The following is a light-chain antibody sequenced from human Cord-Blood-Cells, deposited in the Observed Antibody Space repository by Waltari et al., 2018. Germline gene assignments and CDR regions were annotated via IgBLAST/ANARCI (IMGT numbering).Light chain of an antibody. V-gene: IGLV2-14*01. J-gene: IGLJ2*01. CDR1: SSDVGGYYY. CDR2: DVS. Sequence: QSALTQPASVSGSPGQSITISCTGTSSDVGGYYYVSWYQRPPGKAPKLMIYDVSNRPSGVSNRFSGSKSGNTASLTISGLQAEDEADYYCSSYTSSSTLVFGGGTKLTVL. CDR3: SSYTSSSTLV.